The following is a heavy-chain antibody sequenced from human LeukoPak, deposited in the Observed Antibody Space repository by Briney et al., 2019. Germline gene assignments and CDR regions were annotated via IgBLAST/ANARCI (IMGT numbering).Heavy chain of an antibody. V-gene: IGHV4-59*01. J-gene: IGHJ4*02. D-gene: IGHD1-26*01. CDR3: ARGGSGTYYHY. CDR2: IYYSGST. Sequence: PSETLSLTCTVSGGSITSYHYSWIRQPPGKGLEWIGYIYYSGSTNYNPSLKSRVTISVDTSKNQFSLKLSSVTAADTAVYCCARGGSGTYYHYWGQGTLVTVSS. CDR1: GGSITSYH.